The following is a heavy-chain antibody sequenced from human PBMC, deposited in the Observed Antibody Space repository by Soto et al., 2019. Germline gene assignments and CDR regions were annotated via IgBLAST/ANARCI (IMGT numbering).Heavy chain of an antibody. CDR3: ARAYGGYADY. J-gene: IGHJ4*02. Sequence: SETLSLTCTVSGGSVSSSSYYWSWIRQPPGKGLEWIGYIYYSGSTNYNPSLKSRVTISVDTSKNQFSLKLSSVTAADTAVYYCARAYGGYADYWGQGALVTVSS. CDR1: GGSVSSSSYY. D-gene: IGHD5-12*01. CDR2: IYYSGST. V-gene: IGHV4-61*01.